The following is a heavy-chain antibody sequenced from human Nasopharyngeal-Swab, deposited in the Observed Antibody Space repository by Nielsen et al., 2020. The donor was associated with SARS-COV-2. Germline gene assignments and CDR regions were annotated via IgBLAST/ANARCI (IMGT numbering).Heavy chain of an antibody. D-gene: IGHD1-26*01. V-gene: IGHV4-59*08. CDR2: IYYSGST. CDR1: GGSISSYY. J-gene: IGHJ4*02. Sequence: SETLSLTCTVSGGSISSYYWSWIRQPPGKGLEWIGYIYYSGSTNYNPSLKSRVTISVDTSNNQFSLRLSSVTAADTAVYYCARHRVGATPYWGQGTLVTVSS. CDR3: ARHRVGATPY.